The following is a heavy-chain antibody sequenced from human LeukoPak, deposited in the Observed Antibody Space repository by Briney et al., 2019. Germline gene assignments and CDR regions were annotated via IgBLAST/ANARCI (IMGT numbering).Heavy chain of an antibody. V-gene: IGHV4-59*01. CDR2: IYYSGST. CDR1: GGSISSYY. J-gene: IGHJ6*03. CDR3: AREAYDILTGFEIRYYYYYMDV. Sequence: SETLSLTCTVSGGSISSYYWSWIRQPPGKGLEWIGYIYYSGSTNYNPSLKSRVTISVDTSKNQFSLKLSSVTAADTAVYYCAREAYDILTGFEIRYYYYYMDVWGKGTTVTVSS. D-gene: IGHD3-9*01.